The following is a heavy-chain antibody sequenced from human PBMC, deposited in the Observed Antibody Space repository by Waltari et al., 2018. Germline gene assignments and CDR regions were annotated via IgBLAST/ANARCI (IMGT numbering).Heavy chain of an antibody. CDR2: INTETGKR. J-gene: IGHJ1*01. CDR1: GYTFTDFA. D-gene: IGHD3-10*01. CDR3: ARDRGGASSR. Sequence: VQLVQSGSELKKPGASVKVSCKTSGYTFTDFARNWVRQVPGHGLEWMGWINTETGKRMQAQAFTGRAVFSVEAAASTAYLQIDNLDSEDTAVYFCARDRGGASSRWGQGTPVFVSS. V-gene: IGHV7-4-1*01.